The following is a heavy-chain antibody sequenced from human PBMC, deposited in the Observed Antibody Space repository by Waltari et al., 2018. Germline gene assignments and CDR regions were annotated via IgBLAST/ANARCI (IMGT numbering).Heavy chain of an antibody. V-gene: IGHV3-48*03. J-gene: IGHJ4*02. CDR2: ITGSGTTK. Sequence: EVQLVESGGGLVQPGGSLRLSCAASGFTFRSYEMNWVRQAPGMGLEYISYITGSGTTKYYADSVKGRFTISRDNAKNSLYLQMNSLRSEDTAVYYCARMFGDYASYFDSWGQGTLVTVSS. D-gene: IGHD4-17*01. CDR3: ARMFGDYASYFDS. CDR1: GFTFRSYE.